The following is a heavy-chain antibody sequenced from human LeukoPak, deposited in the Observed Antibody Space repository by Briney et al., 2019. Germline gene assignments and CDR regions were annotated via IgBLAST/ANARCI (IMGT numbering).Heavy chain of an antibody. V-gene: IGHV3-21*01. CDR1: GFTFSSYT. J-gene: IGHJ6*02. D-gene: IGHD3-10*01. CDR3: ARDGTYYYGSGSYKSGMDV. CDR2: ISSSTNYI. Sequence: GGSLRLSCVDSGFTFSSYTMNWVRQAPGKGLEWVSTISSSTNYIYYADSVKGRFTISRDNAKNSMYLQMNSLRAEDTAVYYCARDGTYYYGSGSYKSGMDVWGQGTTVTVSS.